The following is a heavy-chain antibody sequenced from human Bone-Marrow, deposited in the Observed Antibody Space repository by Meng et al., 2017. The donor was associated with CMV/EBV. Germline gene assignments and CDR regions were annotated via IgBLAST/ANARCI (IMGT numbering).Heavy chain of an antibody. D-gene: IGHD3-3*01. CDR2: INPSGGST. Sequence: ASVKVSCKASGYTFTSYYMHWVRRAPGQGLEWMGIINPSGGSTSYAQKFQGRVTMTRDTSTSTVYMELSSLRSEDTAVYYCARERPTVLRFLEWYSGWFDPWGQGTLVTVSS. J-gene: IGHJ5*02. V-gene: IGHV1-46*01. CDR1: GYTFTSYY. CDR3: ARERPTVLRFLEWYSGWFDP.